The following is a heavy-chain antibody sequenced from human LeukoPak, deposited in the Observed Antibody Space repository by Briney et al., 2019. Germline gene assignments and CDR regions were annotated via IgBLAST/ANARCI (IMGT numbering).Heavy chain of an antibody. CDR1: GGSVSSGSYY. CDR2: IYYSGST. D-gene: IGHD3-3*01. J-gene: IGHJ4*02. CDR3: ARVPSITIFGVVTPYYFDY. Sequence: KPSETLSLTCTVSGGSVSSGSYYWSWIRQPPWKGLEWIGYIYYSGSTNYNPSLKSRVTISVDTSKNQFSLKLSSVTAADTAVYYCARVPSITIFGVVTPYYFDYWGQGTLVTVSS. V-gene: IGHV4-61*01.